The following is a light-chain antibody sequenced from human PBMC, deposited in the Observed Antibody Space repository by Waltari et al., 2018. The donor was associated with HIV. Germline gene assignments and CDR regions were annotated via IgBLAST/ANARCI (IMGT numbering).Light chain of an antibody. J-gene: IGLJ3*02. CDR3: SSYSTRGFVL. CDR2: EVY. CDR1: ASALTTFNF. V-gene: IGLV2-14*01. Sequence: SALTQPASVSGSPGQSINISCTGPASALTTFNFVSWYQQSPGRAPKPIIFEVYFRPSWVSDRFSGSKSGDTASLTISALRAEDEGDYFCSSYSTRGFVLFGGGTK.